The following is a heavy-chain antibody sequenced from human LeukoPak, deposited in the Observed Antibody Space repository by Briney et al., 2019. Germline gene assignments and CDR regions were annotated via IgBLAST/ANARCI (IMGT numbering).Heavy chain of an antibody. CDR3: ARNFRQWLVRDGFDY. D-gene: IGHD6-19*01. CDR2: INPNSGGT. CDR1: GYTFTGYY. V-gene: IGHV1-2*02. J-gene: IGHJ4*02. Sequence: GASVKVSCKASGYTFTGYYMHWVRQAPGQGLEWMGWINPNSGGTNYAQKFQGRVTMTRDTSTSTVYMELSSLRSEDTAVYYCARNFRQWLVRDGFDYWGQGTLVTVSS.